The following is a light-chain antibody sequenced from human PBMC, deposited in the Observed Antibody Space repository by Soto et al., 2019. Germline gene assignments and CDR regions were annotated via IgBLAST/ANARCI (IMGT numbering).Light chain of an antibody. CDR2: GAS. Sequence: EIVLTQSPGTLSLSPGQSATLSCRARQSVSNSYLAWYQQKPGQAPSLLIYGASSSATGIPDRFSGSGSGTDFTLTISRLEPDDFAVYYCQQYDSSPRPFGQGTKVEI. CDR3: QQYDSSPRP. J-gene: IGKJ1*01. CDR1: QSVSNSY. V-gene: IGKV3-20*01.